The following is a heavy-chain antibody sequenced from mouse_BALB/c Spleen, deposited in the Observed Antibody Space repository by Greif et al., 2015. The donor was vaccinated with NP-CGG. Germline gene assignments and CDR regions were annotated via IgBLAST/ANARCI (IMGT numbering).Heavy chain of an antibody. CDR3: AREIYYGNYYYAMDY. J-gene: IGHJ4*01. D-gene: IGHD2-1*01. CDR1: GFTFSSFG. CDR2: ISSGSSTI. V-gene: IGHV5-17*02. Sequence: EVQGVESGGGLVQPGGSRKLSCAASGFTFSSFGMHRVRQAPEKGLEWVAYISSGSSTIYYADTVKGRFTISRDNPKNTLCLQMTSLRSEDTAMYYCAREIYYGNYYYAMDYWGQGTSVTVSS.